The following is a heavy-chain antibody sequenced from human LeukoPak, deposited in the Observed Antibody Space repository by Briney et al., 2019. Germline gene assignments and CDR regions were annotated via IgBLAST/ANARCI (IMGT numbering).Heavy chain of an antibody. Sequence: ASVKVSCKASGGTFSSYAISWVRQAPGQGLEWMGRIIPILGIANYAQKFQGRATITADKSTSTAYMELSSLRSEDTAVYYCARHDSSGYQAVYWGQGTLVTVSS. V-gene: IGHV1-69*04. CDR1: GGTFSSYA. CDR2: IIPILGIA. J-gene: IGHJ4*02. CDR3: ARHDSSGYQAVY. D-gene: IGHD3-22*01.